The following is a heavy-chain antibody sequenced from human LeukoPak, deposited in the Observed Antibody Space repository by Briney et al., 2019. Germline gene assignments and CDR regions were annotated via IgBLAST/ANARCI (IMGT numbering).Heavy chain of an antibody. Sequence: PGGSLRLSCAASGFSFSGYYMSWIRQSPGKGLEWCSYIRSIGSTISYAGSVMGRCTISRDNAKNSLYLQMNSLRAEDTAVYYCARKKSVGVDAFDIWGQGTMVTVSS. CDR3: ARKKSVGVDAFDI. CDR1: GFSFSGYY. V-gene: IGHV3-11*01. D-gene: IGHD3-10*01. J-gene: IGHJ3*02. CDR2: IRSIGSTI.